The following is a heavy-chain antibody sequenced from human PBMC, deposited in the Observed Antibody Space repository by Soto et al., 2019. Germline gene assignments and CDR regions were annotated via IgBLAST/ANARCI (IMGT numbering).Heavy chain of an antibody. J-gene: IGHJ6*02. CDR3: ARAADYDDSSGYYWLGMDV. Sequence: QLQLQESGSGLVKPSQTLSLTCAVSGGSISSGGYSWSWIRQPPGKGLEWIGYIYHSGSTYYNPSLRRRVTISVDRSENQLSLKVSSVTAADTAVYYCARAADYDDSSGYYWLGMDVWGQGTTVTVSS. CDR1: GGSISSGGYS. CDR2: IYHSGST. D-gene: IGHD3-22*01. V-gene: IGHV4-30-2*01.